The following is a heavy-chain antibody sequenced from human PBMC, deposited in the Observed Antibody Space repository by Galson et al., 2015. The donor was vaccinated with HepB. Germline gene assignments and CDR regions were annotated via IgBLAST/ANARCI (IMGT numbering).Heavy chain of an antibody. Sequence: SLRLSCAASGFTFSSYAMHWVRQAPGKGLEWVAVISYDGSNKYYADSVKGRFTISRDNSKNTLYLQMNSLRAEDTAVYYCARDVTVGATGDYWGQGTLVTVSS. CDR3: ARDVTVGATGDY. CDR1: GFTFSSYA. V-gene: IGHV3-30-3*01. CDR2: ISYDGSNK. J-gene: IGHJ4*02. D-gene: IGHD1-26*01.